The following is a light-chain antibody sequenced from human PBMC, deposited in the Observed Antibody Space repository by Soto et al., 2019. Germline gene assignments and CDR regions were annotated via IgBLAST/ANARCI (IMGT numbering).Light chain of an antibody. Sequence: EIVLTQSPGTLSLSPGERATLSCRASQSVRSNFLAWYQQIPGQSPRLLIYDASSRATGIPDRFSGTGSGTDFALTISRLEPEDFAVYYCQQYSSSPWTFGQGTKVDIK. CDR3: QQYSSSPWT. CDR1: QSVRSNF. V-gene: IGKV3-20*01. J-gene: IGKJ1*01. CDR2: DAS.